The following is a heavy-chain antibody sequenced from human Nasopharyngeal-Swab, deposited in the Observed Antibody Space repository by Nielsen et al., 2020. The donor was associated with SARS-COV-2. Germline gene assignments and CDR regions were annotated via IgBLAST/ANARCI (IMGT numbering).Heavy chain of an antibody. CDR3: ARAGVSAYYYDSGVFSSFDY. Sequence: ASVKVSCKPSGYTFSNYGIPWVRQAPGQGLEWMGRISTYNGKTNYAQKFQGRVTMTTDTSTSTAYMELRSLRSDDTAVYYFARAGVSAYYYDSGVFSSFDYWGQGTRVTVSS. J-gene: IGHJ4*02. CDR2: ISTYNGKT. D-gene: IGHD3-22*01. V-gene: IGHV1-18*01. CDR1: GYTFSNYG.